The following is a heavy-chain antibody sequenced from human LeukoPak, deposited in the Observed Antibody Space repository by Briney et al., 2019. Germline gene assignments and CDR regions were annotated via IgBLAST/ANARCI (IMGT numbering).Heavy chain of an antibody. CDR2: INPSGGST. D-gene: IGHD3-10*01. CDR3: ASAQKWSLRGMDV. Sequence: ASVKVFCKASGYTFTSYYMHWVRQAPGQGLEWMGIINPSGGSTSYAQKFQGRVTMTRDTSTSTVYMELSSLRSEDTAVYYCASAQKWSLRGMDVWGQGTTVTVSS. V-gene: IGHV1-46*01. CDR1: GYTFTSYY. J-gene: IGHJ6*02.